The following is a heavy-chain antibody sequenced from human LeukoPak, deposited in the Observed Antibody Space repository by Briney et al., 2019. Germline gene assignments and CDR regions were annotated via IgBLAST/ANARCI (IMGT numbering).Heavy chain of an antibody. CDR1: GFTFSTYS. CDR3: AKDQSWTLRRFDY. CDR2: ISYDGSNK. V-gene: IGHV3-30*18. Sequence: GGSLRLSCAASGFTFSTYSMNWVRQAPGKGLEWVAVISYDGSNKYYADSVKGRFTVSRDNSKNTLYLQMNSLRGEDTAVYYCAKDQSWTLRRFDYWGQGTLVTVYS. D-gene: IGHD3/OR15-3a*01. J-gene: IGHJ4*02.